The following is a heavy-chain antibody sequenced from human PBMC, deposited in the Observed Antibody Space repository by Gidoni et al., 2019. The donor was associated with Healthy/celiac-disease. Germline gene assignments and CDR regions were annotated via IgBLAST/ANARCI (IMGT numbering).Heavy chain of an antibody. CDR1: GYTLTELS. V-gene: IGHV1-24*01. CDR3: ATEQTRLRYSSSWSGPYYYYMDV. J-gene: IGHJ6*03. CDR2: FDPEDGEP. Sequence: QVQLVQSGAAVKKPGASVKVSCKVSGYTLTELSMHCVRQAPGQGFEWMGGFDPEDGEPIYAQKFQGRVTMTEDTSTDTAYMELSSLRSEDTAVYYCATEQTRLRYSSSWSGPYYYYMDVWGKGTTVTVSS. D-gene: IGHD6-13*01.